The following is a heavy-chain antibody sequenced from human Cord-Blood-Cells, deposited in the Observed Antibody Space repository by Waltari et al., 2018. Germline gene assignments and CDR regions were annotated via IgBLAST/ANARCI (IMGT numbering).Heavy chain of an antibody. CDR3: ARGSYDSHAFDI. V-gene: IGHV1-69*12. D-gene: IGHD3-22*01. J-gene: IGHJ3*02. CDR1: GGTFSSYA. Sequence: QVQLVQSGAEVKKPGSSVKVSCKASGGTFSSYAISWVRQAPGQGLGWMGGISPMFGTANYAQKFQGRVTITADESTSTAYMERSSLRSEDTAVYYCARGSYDSHAFDIWGQGTMVTVSS. CDR2: ISPMFGTA.